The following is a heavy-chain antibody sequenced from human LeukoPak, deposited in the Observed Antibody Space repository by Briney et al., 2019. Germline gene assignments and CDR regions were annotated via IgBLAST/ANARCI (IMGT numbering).Heavy chain of an antibody. CDR1: GGSFSGYY. V-gene: IGHV4-34*01. Sequence: PSETLSLTCAVYGGSFSGYYWSWIRQPPGKGLEWIGEINHSGSTNYNPSLKSRVTISVDTSKNQFSLKLSSVTAADTAVYYCASLRDIVVVPAAMPIDYWGQGTLVTVSP. D-gene: IGHD2-2*01. CDR3: ASLRDIVVVPAAMPIDY. CDR2: INHSGST. J-gene: IGHJ4*02.